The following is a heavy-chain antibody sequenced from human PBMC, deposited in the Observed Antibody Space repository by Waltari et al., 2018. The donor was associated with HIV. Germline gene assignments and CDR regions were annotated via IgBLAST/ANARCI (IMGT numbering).Heavy chain of an antibody. Sequence: EVQLAESGGGAVQPGGCLRLSGAGAGVTLSNPNLNWARPAPGKCREVISFISASCTTTDYADSLKGRFTISRDNAKNSLYLQMNSLRAEDSALYYCTRGGSRYFYVGGGDFWGQGTLVSVSS. CDR1: GVTLSNPN. CDR2: ISASCTTT. J-gene: IGHJ4*02. CDR3: TRGGSRYFYVGGGDF. D-gene: IGHD5-18*01. V-gene: IGHV3-48*01.